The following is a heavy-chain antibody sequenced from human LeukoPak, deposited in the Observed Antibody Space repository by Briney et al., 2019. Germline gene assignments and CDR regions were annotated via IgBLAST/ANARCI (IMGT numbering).Heavy chain of an antibody. V-gene: IGHV1-2*04. CDR3: ARVATSRTGYFDY. CDR1: GYTFTGYY. CDR2: INPNSGGT. D-gene: IGHD3/OR15-3a*01. J-gene: IGHJ4*02. Sequence: ASVKVSCKASGYTFTGYYMHWVRQAPGQGLEWMGWINPNSGGTNYAQKFQGWVTMTRDTSISTAYMELSRLRSDDMAVYYCARVATSRTGYFDYWGQGTLVTVSS.